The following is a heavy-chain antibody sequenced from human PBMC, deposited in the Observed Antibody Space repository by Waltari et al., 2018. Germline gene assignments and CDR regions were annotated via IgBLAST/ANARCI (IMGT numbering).Heavy chain of an antibody. CDR2: IWYDGSNK. D-gene: IGHD6-6*01. J-gene: IGHJ3*02. V-gene: IGHV3-30*18. CDR1: GFTFSSYG. Sequence: QVQLVESGGGVVQPGRSLRLSCAASGFTFSSYGMLWVRQAPGKGLEWVAVIWYDGSNKYYADSVKGRFTISRDNSKNTLYLQMNSLRAEDTAMYYCAKVMLSYSSSSDAFDIWGQGTMVTVSS. CDR3: AKVMLSYSSSSDAFDI.